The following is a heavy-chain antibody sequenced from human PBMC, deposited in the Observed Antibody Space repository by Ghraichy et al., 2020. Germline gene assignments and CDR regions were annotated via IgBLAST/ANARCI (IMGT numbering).Heavy chain of an antibody. CDR2: INGRGDYT. J-gene: IGHJ4*02. CDR3: AKDQGLAKCYG. D-gene: IGHD3-10*02. Sequence: GGSLRLSCAASGFTFNTYAMAWVRQAPGKGLEWVSGINGRGDYTSYADSVKGRFTISRDNSKNTLYLQMNSLRAGDTAVYFCAKDQGLAKCYGWGQGTLVTVSS. CDR1: GFTFNTYA. V-gene: IGHV3-23*01.